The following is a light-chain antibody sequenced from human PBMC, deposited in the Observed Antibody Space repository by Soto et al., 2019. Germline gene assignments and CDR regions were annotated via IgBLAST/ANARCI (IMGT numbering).Light chain of an antibody. Sequence: QYALTQPASVSGSPGQSITISCTGTSSDVGSYNLVSWYQQHPGKAPKLMIYEGSKRPSGVSNRFSGSKSGNTASPTISGLQAEDEADYYCCSYAGSSAVVFGGGTKLTVL. J-gene: IGLJ2*01. CDR1: SSDVGSYNL. CDR3: CSYAGSSAVV. CDR2: EGS. V-gene: IGLV2-23*01.